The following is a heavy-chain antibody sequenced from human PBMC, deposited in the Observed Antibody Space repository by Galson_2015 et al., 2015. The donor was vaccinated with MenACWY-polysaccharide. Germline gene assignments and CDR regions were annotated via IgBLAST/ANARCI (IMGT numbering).Heavy chain of an antibody. D-gene: IGHD2-2*01. J-gene: IGHJ4*02. Sequence: SVKVSCKASGYTFTGHYMHWVRQAPGQGLEWMGWINPNSGGTNYAQKFQGGVTMTRDTSISTAYMELSRLRSDDTAVYYCARERYAVVVPAAGIDYWGQGTLVTVSS. V-gene: IGHV1-2*02. CDR3: ARERYAVVVPAAGIDY. CDR2: INPNSGGT. CDR1: GYTFTGHY.